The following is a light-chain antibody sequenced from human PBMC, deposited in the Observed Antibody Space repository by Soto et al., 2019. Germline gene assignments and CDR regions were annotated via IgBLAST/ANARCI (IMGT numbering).Light chain of an antibody. CDR2: AAS. V-gene: IGKV1-6*01. Sequence: AIPMTQSPSSLSASVGDRVIITCRASQGIRNDLGWYQQKPGKAPKVLINAASSLQSGVPSRFSGSGSGTDFTLTISSLQPEDFATYYCLQHYNYPWTFGQGTKVEIK. J-gene: IGKJ1*01. CDR3: LQHYNYPWT. CDR1: QGIRND.